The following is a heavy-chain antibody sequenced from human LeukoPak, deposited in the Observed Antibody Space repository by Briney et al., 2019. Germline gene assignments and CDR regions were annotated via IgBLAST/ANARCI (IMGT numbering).Heavy chain of an antibody. CDR1: GGSVSSISAA. D-gene: IGHD1-26*01. V-gene: IGHV6-1*01. CDR2: TYYRSKWYN. Sequence: SQTLSLTCAISGGSVSSISAAWNWIRQSPSRGLEWLGRTYYRSKWYNDYAVSVKSRITINPDTSKNQFSLQLNSVTPEDTAVYYCARGVGATTHIDYWGQGTLVTVSS. CDR3: ARGVGATTHIDY. J-gene: IGHJ4*02.